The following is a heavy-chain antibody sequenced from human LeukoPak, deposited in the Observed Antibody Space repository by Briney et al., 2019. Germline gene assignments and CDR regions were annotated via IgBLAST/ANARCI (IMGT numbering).Heavy chain of an antibody. CDR2: IYDSGST. CDR1: GGSISSNY. J-gene: IGHJ5*02. D-gene: IGHD3-10*01. V-gene: IGHV4-59*12. CDR3: ARDPSSFGGRFDP. Sequence: SETLSLTCSVSGGSISSNYWSWIRQPPGKGLEWIGHIYDSGSTNYNPSLKSRVTISVDTSKNQFSLKLSSVTAADTAVYYCARDPSSFGGRFDPWGQGTLVAVSS.